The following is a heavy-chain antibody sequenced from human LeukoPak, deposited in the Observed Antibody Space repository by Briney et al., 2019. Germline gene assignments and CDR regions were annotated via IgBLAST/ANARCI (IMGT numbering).Heavy chain of an antibody. CDR2: ISSSGDTL. Sequence: GRSLRLSCAASGFTFSDYYMSWIRQAPDKGLEWISYISSSGDTLYYADSVKGRFTISRDNAKKSLYLQMNSLRVEDTAVYYCARDKGNNWFDPWGQGTLVTVSS. J-gene: IGHJ5*02. V-gene: IGHV3-11*01. CDR3: ARDKGNNWFDP. CDR1: GFTFSDYY.